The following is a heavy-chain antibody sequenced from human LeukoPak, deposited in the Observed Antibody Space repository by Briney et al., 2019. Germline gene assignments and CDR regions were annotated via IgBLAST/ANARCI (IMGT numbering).Heavy chain of an antibody. CDR2: ISYDGSNK. Sequence: GRSLRLSCAASGFTFSSYGMHWVRQAPGKGLEWVAVISYDGSNKYYADSVKGRFTISRVNSKNTLYLQMNSLRAEDTAVYYCAKDRLTMIVVAPGYWGQGTLVTVSS. J-gene: IGHJ4*02. CDR1: GFTFSSYG. V-gene: IGHV3-30*18. D-gene: IGHD3-22*01. CDR3: AKDRLTMIVVAPGY.